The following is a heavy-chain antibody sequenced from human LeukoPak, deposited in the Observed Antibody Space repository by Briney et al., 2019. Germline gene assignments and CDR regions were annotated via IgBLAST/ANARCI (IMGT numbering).Heavy chain of an antibody. D-gene: IGHD3-16*01. CDR3: ARRAQLARLVVDWFDH. Sequence: GESLKISCRVSGDGFDDYWIGWVRHMSGEGLQWVAIIHPSSSLTHYSPSFQGRVSISADRAITTAYLQWNSLRTSDTAMYFCARRAQLARLVVDWFDHWGQGTLVTVSS. V-gene: IGHV5-51*01. CDR2: IHPSSSLT. J-gene: IGHJ5*02. CDR1: GDGFDDYW.